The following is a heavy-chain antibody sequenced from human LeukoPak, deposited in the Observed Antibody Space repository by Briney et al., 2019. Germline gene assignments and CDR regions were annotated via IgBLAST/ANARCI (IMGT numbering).Heavy chain of an antibody. CDR2: IRSKANSYAT. CDR3: TGAGSGYYEWLYRFDY. V-gene: IGHV3-73*01. D-gene: IGHD3-22*01. Sequence: GGSLRLSCAASGFTFSGSAMHWVRQASGKGLEWVGRIRSKANSYATAYAASVKGRFTISRDDSKNTAYLQMNSLKTEDTAVYYCTGAGSGYYEWLYRFDYWGQGTLVTVSS. CDR1: GFTFSGSA. J-gene: IGHJ4*02.